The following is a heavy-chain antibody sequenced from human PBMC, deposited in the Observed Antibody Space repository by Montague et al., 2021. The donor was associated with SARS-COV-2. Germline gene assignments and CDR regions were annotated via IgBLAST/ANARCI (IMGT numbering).Heavy chain of an antibody. CDR2: IYYSGAT. Sequence: SETLSLTCSVGGSSAGSSYNWLRQTPGKGLEWIGEIYYSGATDYNPSLKGRFTISADTSKNEFSLELRSVSAADTAIYYCARGTKPYYDLWLWGQGTLVTVSS. CDR1: GGSSAGSS. D-gene: IGHD3-3*01. CDR3: ARGTKPYYDLWL. V-gene: IGHV4-34*01. J-gene: IGHJ4*02.